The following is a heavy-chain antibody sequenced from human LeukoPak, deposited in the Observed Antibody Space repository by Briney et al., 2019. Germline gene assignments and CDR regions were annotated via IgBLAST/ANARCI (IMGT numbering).Heavy chain of an antibody. D-gene: IGHD6-19*01. CDR1: GFTFSSYS. J-gene: IGHJ4*02. CDR2: ISSSSSYI. CDR3: AKDLGPGGWSAVAGTCFDY. V-gene: IGHV3-21*01. Sequence: GGSLRLSCAASGFTFSSYSMNWVRQAPGKGLEWVSSISSSSSYIYYADSVKGRFTISRDNSKNTLYLQMNSLRAEDTAVYYCAKDLGPGGWSAVAGTCFDYWGQGTLVTVSS.